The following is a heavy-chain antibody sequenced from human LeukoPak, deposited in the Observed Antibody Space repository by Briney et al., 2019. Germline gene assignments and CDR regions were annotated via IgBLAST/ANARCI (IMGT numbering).Heavy chain of an antibody. Sequence: SDTLSLTCAVNAGSFTGYYWSWIPQPPGKGLEWIGEIDHTGSISYNPSLRSRVTISVDTFKNQFSLNLRSVTAADRAIYYCARGGYGPGSHYRYWGQGTLVTVSS. CDR2: IDHTGSI. V-gene: IGHV4-34*01. CDR3: ARGGYGPGSHYRY. CDR1: AGSFTGYY. D-gene: IGHD3-10*01. J-gene: IGHJ4*02.